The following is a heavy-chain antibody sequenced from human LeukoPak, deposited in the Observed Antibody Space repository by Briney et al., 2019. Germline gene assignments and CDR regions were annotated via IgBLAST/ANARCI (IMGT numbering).Heavy chain of an antibody. CDR1: GYTFSSHG. J-gene: IGHJ4*02. CDR3: AKVSVCYGCYLDY. Sequence: PGRSLRPSCAASGYTFSSHGLTWVRQAPGKGLEWVSTINGAGDNTYYAETVKGRFTISRDNSKNTLYLQMHSLRAEDTAIYYCAKVSVCYGCYLDYWGQGTLVSVS. CDR2: INGAGDNT. D-gene: IGHD3-16*01. V-gene: IGHV3-23*01.